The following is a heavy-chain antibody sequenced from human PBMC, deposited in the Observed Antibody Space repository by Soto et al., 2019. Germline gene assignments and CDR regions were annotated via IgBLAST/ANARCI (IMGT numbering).Heavy chain of an antibody. CDR2: IYSGGRT. Sequence: GGSLRLSCASSGFSVSSHYMNWVRQAPGKGLEWVSIIYSGGRTYYADYVRGRFTISRDNSKNTLYLQMNSLRAEDTAVYYCARGGRSWYSVNSYGLDVCGQGTSVIVSS. V-gene: IGHV3-53*01. J-gene: IGHJ6*02. D-gene: IGHD6-13*01. CDR3: ARGGRSWYSVNSYGLDV. CDR1: GFSVSSHY.